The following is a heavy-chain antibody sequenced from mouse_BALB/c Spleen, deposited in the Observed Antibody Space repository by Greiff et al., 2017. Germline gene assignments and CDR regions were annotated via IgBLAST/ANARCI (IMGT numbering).Heavy chain of an antibody. Sequence: VQLQQSGAELVKPGASVKLSCTASGFNFKDTYMHWVKQRPEQGLEWIGRIDPANGNTKYDPKFQGKATITADTSSNTAYLQLSSLTSEDTAVYCCARPLYYARGYWGQGTSVTVSS. CDR2: IDPANGNT. CDR1: GFNFKDTY. J-gene: IGHJ4*01. V-gene: IGHV14-3*02. CDR3: ARPLYYARGY.